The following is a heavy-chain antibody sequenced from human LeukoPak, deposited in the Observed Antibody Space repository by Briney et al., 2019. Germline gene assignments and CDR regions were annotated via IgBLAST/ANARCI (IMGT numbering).Heavy chain of an antibody. Sequence: GGSLRLSCAASGFTFSSYSTNWVRQAPGKGLEWVSYISSSSGTIYYADSVKGRFTISRDNAKNSLYLQMNSLRAEDTTVYYCARDLYNWNVGGFDYWGQGTLVTVSS. CDR3: ARDLYNWNVGGFDY. CDR1: GFTFSSYS. D-gene: IGHD1-1*01. CDR2: ISSSSGTI. J-gene: IGHJ4*02. V-gene: IGHV3-48*01.